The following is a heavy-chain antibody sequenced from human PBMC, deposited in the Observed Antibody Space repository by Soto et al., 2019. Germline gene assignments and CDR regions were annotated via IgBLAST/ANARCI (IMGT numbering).Heavy chain of an antibody. CDR3: AKNSGWFNT. CDR1: GFIFSTTD. D-gene: IGHD3-10*01. J-gene: IGHJ5*02. Sequence: AGGSLRLSCAASGFIFSTTDMSWVRQAPGKGLEWVSTIEGSGATTHYADSVKGRFTISRDNSKNTVYLHMDSLTADDTAVYYCAKNSGWFNTWGQGTLVTVSS. CDR2: IEGSGATT. V-gene: IGHV3-23*01.